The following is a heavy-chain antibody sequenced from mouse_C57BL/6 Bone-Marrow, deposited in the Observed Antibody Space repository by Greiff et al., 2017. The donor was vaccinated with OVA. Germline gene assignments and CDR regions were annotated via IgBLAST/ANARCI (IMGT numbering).Heavy chain of an antibody. J-gene: IGHJ3*01. V-gene: IGHV3-6*01. CDR2: ISYDGSN. CDR3: AREELAWFAY. CDR1: GYSITSGYY. Sequence: EVKLLESGPGLVKPSQSLSLTCSVTGYSITSGYYWNWIRQFPGNKLEWMGYISYDGSNNYNPSLKNRISITRDTSKNQFFLKLNSVTTEDTATYYCAREELAWFAYWGQGTLVTVSA. D-gene: IGHD4-1*01.